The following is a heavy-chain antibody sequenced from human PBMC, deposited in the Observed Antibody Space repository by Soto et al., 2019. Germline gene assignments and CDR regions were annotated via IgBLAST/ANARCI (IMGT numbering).Heavy chain of an antibody. CDR3: ARGLVYYYGSGSYYYSDY. CDR1: GGSFSGYY. CDR2: INHSGST. D-gene: IGHD3-10*01. J-gene: IGHJ4*02. V-gene: IGHV4-34*01. Sequence: QVQLQQWGAGLLKPSETLSLTCAVYGGSFSGYYWSWIRQPPGKGLEWIGEINHSGSTNYNPSLKSRVTISVDTSKNQFSLKLSSVTAADTAVYYCARGLVYYYGSGSYYYSDYWGQGTLVTVSS.